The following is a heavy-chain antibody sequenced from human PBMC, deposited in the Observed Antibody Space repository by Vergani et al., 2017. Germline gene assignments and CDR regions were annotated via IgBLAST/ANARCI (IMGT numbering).Heavy chain of an antibody. D-gene: IGHD3-22*01. Sequence: EVQVLESGGGLVQPGGSLGLSCAASGFTFSSYAMNWVRQAPGKGLEWVSAISGSGGSTYYADSVKGRFTISRDNSKNTLFLQMNSLRAEDTAVYYCAKGDRLYXFHSSGPAWDFDYWGQGTLVTVSS. CDR3: AKGDRLYXFHSSGPAWDFDY. V-gene: IGHV3-23*01. CDR2: ISGSGGST. J-gene: IGHJ4*02. CDR1: GFTFSSYA.